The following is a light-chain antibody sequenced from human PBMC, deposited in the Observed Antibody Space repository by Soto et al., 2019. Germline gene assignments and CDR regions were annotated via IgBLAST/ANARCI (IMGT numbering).Light chain of an antibody. CDR2: AAS. V-gene: IGKV1-39*01. CDR3: QQSYSDPKYS. J-gene: IGKJ2*01. Sequence: DIQMTQSPSSLSASVGDRVTITCRASQTISSYLNWYQQKPGKAPKLLIYAASSLQSGVPSRISGSGSGTEFTLTISSLQPEDFATYYCQQSYSDPKYSFGQGTKLEIK. CDR1: QTISSY.